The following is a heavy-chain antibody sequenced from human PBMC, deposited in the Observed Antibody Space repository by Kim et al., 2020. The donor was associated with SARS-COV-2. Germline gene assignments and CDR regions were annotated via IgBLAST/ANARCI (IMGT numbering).Heavy chain of an antibody. Sequence: GGSLRLSCAASGFTFSSYGMHWVRQAPGKGLEWVAVISYDGSNKYYADSVKGRFTISRDNSKNTLYLQMNSLRAEDTAVYYCAKGDDYYDSSPDYWGQGT. D-gene: IGHD3-22*01. CDR3: AKGDDYYDSSPDY. V-gene: IGHV3-30*18. J-gene: IGHJ4*02. CDR2: ISYDGSNK. CDR1: GFTFSSYG.